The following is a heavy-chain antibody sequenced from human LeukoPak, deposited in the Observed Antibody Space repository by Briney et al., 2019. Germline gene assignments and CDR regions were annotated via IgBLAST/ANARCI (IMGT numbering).Heavy chain of an antibody. CDR1: GFTFSSYS. Sequence: PGGSLRLSCAASGFTFSSYSMNWVRQAPGKGLEWVSYISSSGSTIYYADSVKGRFTISRDNAKNSLYLQMNSLRAEDTAVYYCARDGLDFWSGYYFDYWGQGTLVTVSS. V-gene: IGHV3-48*04. J-gene: IGHJ4*02. CDR2: ISSSGSTI. CDR3: ARDGLDFWSGYYFDY. D-gene: IGHD3-3*01.